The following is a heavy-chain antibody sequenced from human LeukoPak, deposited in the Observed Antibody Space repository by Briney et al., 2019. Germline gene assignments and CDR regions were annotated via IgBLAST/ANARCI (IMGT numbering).Heavy chain of an antibody. CDR1: GGSISSGDYY. Sequence: PSETLSLTCTVSGGSISSGDYYWSWIRQPPGKGLEWIGYTYYSGSTYYNPSLKSRVTISVDTSKNQFSLKLSSVTAADTAVYYCARGIAAAGPLYYYYYYGMDVWGQGTTVTVSS. CDR2: TYYSGST. J-gene: IGHJ6*02. D-gene: IGHD6-13*01. V-gene: IGHV4-30-4*01. CDR3: ARGIAAAGPLYYYYYYGMDV.